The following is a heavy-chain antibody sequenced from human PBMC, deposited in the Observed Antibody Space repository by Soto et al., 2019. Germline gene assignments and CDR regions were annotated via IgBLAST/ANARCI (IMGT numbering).Heavy chain of an antibody. CDR1: RFSLSNAW. CDR2: IKSLTDVVAT. V-gene: IGHV3-15*05. D-gene: IGHD2-21*01. J-gene: IGHJ5*02. CDR3: TTDVPHTWFAP. Sequence: PGRSPRLACATSRFSLSNAWMNWVRQAPGRGLEWVGRIKSLTDVVATDYAAPVKGRFTITRDDSKDTLYLQMNNLKTEDTAMNFSTTDVPHTWFAPSGQGALVTVSS.